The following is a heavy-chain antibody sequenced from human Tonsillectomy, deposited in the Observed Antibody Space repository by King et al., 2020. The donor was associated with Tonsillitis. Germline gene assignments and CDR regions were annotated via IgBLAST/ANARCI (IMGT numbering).Heavy chain of an antibody. J-gene: IGHJ4*02. CDR3: ARGEAAASGGSCYFHY. CDR2: INHSGST. D-gene: IGHD2-15*01. CDR1: GGSFSGYY. V-gene: IGHV4-34*01. Sequence: VQLQQWGAGLLKPSETLSLTCAVYGGSFSGYYWSWIRQPPGKGLEWIGEINHSGSTNYNPSLKSRVTISVDTSKNQFSLKLSSVTAADTAVYYCARGEAAASGGSCYFHYCGQGTLVTVSS.